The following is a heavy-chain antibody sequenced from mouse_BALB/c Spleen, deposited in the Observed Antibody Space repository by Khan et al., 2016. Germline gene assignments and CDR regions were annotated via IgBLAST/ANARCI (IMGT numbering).Heavy chain of an antibody. J-gene: IGHJ1*01. CDR1: FFTFIDAW. V-gene: IGHV6-6*01. D-gene: IGHD2-4*01. CDR2: IRSKANNRAT. CDR3: TKRDYDWYFDV. Sequence: EVKLEESGGRFVQTGLSLPLSFSSSFFTFIDAWMDWVRQSPGKGLEWVAEIRSKANNRATYYAESVKGRFTIPGDDSKSSSFLQMNSLRAEDTGIYYCTKRDYDWYFDVWGAGTTVTVSS.